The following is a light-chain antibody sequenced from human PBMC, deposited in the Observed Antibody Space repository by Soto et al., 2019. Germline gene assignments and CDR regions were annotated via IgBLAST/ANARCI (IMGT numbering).Light chain of an antibody. CDR1: RSISNY. V-gene: IGKV1-39*01. CDR2: AAS. Sequence: DIQMTQSPSSLSASVGERVTITCRASRSISNYLNWYQQKSGKVPRLMIYAASSLQPGVTSRFSGTGTGTAFTLTNTSLQPEDSATYYCQQSYSVPRFGPGTRVDLK. J-gene: IGKJ1*01. CDR3: QQSYSVPR.